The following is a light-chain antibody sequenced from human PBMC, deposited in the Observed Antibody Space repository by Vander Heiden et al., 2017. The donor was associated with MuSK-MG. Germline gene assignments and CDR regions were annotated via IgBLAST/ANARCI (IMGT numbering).Light chain of an antibody. CDR3: SSYTVSSTLPYV. CDR2: DVS. Sequence: QSALTHPPSCSGAPGQARNSACTGTDTDVGAYNYVSWYQQHPGKAPKLMIYDVSNRPSGVSNRFSGSKSGNTASLTISGLQAEDEADYYCSSYTVSSTLPYVFGTGTKVTVL. V-gene: IGLV2-14*01. CDR1: DTDVGAYNY. J-gene: IGLJ1*01.